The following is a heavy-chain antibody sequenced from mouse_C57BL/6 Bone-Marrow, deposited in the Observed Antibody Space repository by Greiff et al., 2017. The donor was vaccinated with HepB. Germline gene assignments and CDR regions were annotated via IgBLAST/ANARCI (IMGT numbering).Heavy chain of an antibody. V-gene: IGHV1-55*01. CDR3: AREDFTTVVAYDY. J-gene: IGHJ2*01. D-gene: IGHD1-1*01. CDR2: IYPGSGST. CDR1: GYTFTSYW. Sequence: QVQLQQPGAELVKPGASVKMSCKASGYTFTSYWITWVKRRPGQGLEWIGDIYPGSGSTNYNEKFKSKATLTVDTSSSTAYMQLSSLTSEDSAVYYCAREDFTTVVAYDYWGQGTTLTVSS.